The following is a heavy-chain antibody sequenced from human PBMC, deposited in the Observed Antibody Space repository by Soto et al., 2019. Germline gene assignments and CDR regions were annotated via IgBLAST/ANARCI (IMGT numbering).Heavy chain of an antibody. V-gene: IGHV1-69*06. CDR1: GGTFSSYA. CDR3: AREGHGSGSYRWFDP. CDR2: IIPIFGTA. J-gene: IGHJ5*02. Sequence: GASVKVSCKASGGTFSSYAISWVRQAPGQGLEWMGGIIPIFGTANYAQKFQGRVTITADKSTSTAYMELSSLRSEDTAVYYCAREGHGSGSYRWFDPWGQGTLVTVSS. D-gene: IGHD3-10*01.